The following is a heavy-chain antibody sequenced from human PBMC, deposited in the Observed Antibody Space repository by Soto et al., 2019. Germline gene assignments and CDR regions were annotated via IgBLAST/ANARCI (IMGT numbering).Heavy chain of an antibody. V-gene: IGHV5-51*01. CDR3: ARNDQYYYYYYGMDV. Sequence: VESLTISCKASGYSFTTYWIAWVRQMPGKGLEWMGIINPGDSDIRYSPSFQGQVTISADNSISTAYLQWSSLKASDTAMYYCARNDQYYYYYYGMDVWGQGTAVTV. CDR2: INPGDSDI. J-gene: IGHJ6*02. D-gene: IGHD2-2*01. CDR1: GYSFTTYW.